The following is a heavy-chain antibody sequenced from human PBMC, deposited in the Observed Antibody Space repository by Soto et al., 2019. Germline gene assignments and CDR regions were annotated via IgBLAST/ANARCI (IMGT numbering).Heavy chain of an antibody. J-gene: IGHJ4*02. CDR1: GYSFTSYW. CDR3: ASTKYGGSFGI. CDR2: IDPSDSYT. Sequence: GESLKLSCKGSGYSFTSYWISWVRQMPGKGLEWMGRIDPSDSYTNYSPSFQGHVTISADKSISTAYLQWSSLKASDTGIYHCASTKYGGSFGIWGQGTLVTVPS. D-gene: IGHD1-26*01. V-gene: IGHV5-10-1*01.